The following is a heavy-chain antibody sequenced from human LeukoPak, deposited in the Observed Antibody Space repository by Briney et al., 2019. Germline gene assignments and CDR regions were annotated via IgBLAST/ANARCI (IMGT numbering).Heavy chain of an antibody. V-gene: IGHV3-23*01. CDR2: ISGSGGST. Sequence: GGSLRLSCAASGFTFSSYTMSWVRQAPGKGLEWVSAISGSGGSTYYADSVKGRFTISRDNSKNTLYLQMNSLRAEDTAVYYCAKDFYGSGSYFDYWGQGTLVTVSS. CDR1: GFTFSSYT. J-gene: IGHJ4*02. CDR3: AKDFYGSGSYFDY. D-gene: IGHD3-10*01.